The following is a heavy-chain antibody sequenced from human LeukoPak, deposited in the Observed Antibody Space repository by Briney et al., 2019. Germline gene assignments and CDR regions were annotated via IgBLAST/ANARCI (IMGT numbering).Heavy chain of an antibody. CDR3: ARHDAVTMSDLFDY. D-gene: IGHD4-17*01. CDR1: GGSISSSSYY. V-gene: IGHV4-39*01. CDR2: IYYSGST. J-gene: IGHJ4*02. Sequence: SETLSLTCSVSGGSISSSSYYWGWIRQPPGKGMEWIGSIYYSGSTYYNPSLKSRVTISVDTSKNQFSLKLRSVTAADTAVYYCARHDAVTMSDLFDYWGQGTLVTVSS.